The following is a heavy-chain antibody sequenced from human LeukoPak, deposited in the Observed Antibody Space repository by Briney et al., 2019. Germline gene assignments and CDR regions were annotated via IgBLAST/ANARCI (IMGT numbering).Heavy chain of an antibody. V-gene: IGHV3-33*08. CDR3: ARAQGGYCSSVSCHFDY. D-gene: IGHD2-15*01. CDR1: VLPFNLYG. J-gene: IGHJ4*02. CDR2: IWYDGTNK. Sequence: PGVSLRLPCAVSVLPFNLYGTLGAPQAPAKAREGVTFIWYDGTNKDYAVSVKGRFTISRDNSKNTLYLQMNSLRAEDTAVYYCARAQGGYCSSVSCHFDYWGQGTLVTVSS.